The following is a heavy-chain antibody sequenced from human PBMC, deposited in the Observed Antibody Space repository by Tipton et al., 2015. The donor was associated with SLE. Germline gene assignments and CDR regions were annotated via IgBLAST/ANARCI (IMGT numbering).Heavy chain of an antibody. CDR3: ATSVTDAFDI. CDR2: ISYDGSNK. CDR1: GFTLSSYA. Sequence: SLRLSCAASGFTLSSYAMHWVRQAPGKGLEWVAVISYDGSNKYYADSVKGRFTISRDNSKNTLYLQMNSLRAEDTAVYYCATSVTDAFDIWGQGTMVTVSS. D-gene: IGHD4-17*01. J-gene: IGHJ3*02. V-gene: IGHV3-30-3*01.